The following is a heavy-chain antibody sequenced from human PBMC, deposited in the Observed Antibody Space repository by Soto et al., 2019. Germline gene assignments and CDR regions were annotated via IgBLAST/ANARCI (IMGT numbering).Heavy chain of an antibody. Sequence: GGSLRLSCAASGFTFDDYAMHWVRQAPGKGLGWVSGISWNSGSIGYADSVKGRFTISRDNAKNSLYLQMNSLRAEDTALYYCARYREDAFDIWGQGTMVTVSS. CDR3: ARYREDAFDI. CDR1: GFTFDDYA. CDR2: ISWNSGSI. D-gene: IGHD2-2*02. V-gene: IGHV3-9*01. J-gene: IGHJ3*02.